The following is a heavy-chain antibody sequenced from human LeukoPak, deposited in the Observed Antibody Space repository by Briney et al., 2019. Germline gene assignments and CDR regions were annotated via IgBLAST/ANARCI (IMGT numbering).Heavy chain of an antibody. V-gene: IGHV4-39*07. CDR3: ARCRFRYGGLTEGAFDY. D-gene: IGHD4-23*01. J-gene: IGHJ4*02. CDR1: GGSINSTIYY. CDR2: IYYSGST. Sequence: SETLSLTCTVSGGSINSTIYYWGWIRQPPGKGLEWIGSIYYSGSTYYNPSLKSRVTISVDTSKNQFSLKLSSVTAADTAVYYCARCRFRYGGLTEGAFDYWGQGTLVTVSS.